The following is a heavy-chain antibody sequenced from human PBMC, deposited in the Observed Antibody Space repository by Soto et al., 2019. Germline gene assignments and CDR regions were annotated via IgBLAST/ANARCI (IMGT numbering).Heavy chain of an antibody. Sequence: QVQLVESGAEVKKPGSSVKVSCKASGGTFSSYAISWVRQDPGQGLEWMGGIIPIFGTANYAQKFQGRVTITADESTSTAYMELSSLRSEDTAVYYCASLSVDTAMVYYYYYGMDVWGQGTTVTVSS. V-gene: IGHV1-69*01. CDR2: IIPIFGTA. J-gene: IGHJ6*02. D-gene: IGHD5-18*01. CDR1: GGTFSSYA. CDR3: ASLSVDTAMVYYYYYGMDV.